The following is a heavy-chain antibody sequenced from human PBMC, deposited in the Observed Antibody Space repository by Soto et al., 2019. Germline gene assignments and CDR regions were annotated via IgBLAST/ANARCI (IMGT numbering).Heavy chain of an antibody. V-gene: IGHV3-7*03. D-gene: IGHD2-15*01. CDR2: INQDVSEK. CDR1: GFPLSSYW. Sequence: SLRLACTASGFPLSSYWVSWVRQAPGKGLEWEANINQDVSEKNYVDSVKGRFTISRDNPKNSLYLQMNSLRAGDTALYYCGRERGYSSFDYWGQGTLVTVSS. J-gene: IGHJ4*02. CDR3: GRERGYSSFDY.